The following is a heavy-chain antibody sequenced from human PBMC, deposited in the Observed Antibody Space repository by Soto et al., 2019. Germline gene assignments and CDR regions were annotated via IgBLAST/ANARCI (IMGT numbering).Heavy chain of an antibody. CDR2: IYSGGST. Sequence: GGSLRLSCAASGFTVSSNYMSWVRQAPGKGLEWVSVIYSGGSTYYADSVKGRFTISRDNSKNTLYLQMNSLRAEDTAVYYCARVHGLVAFDIWGQGTMVTVSS. D-gene: IGHD6-6*01. CDR3: ARVHGLVAFDI. CDR1: GFTVSSNY. J-gene: IGHJ3*02. V-gene: IGHV3-66*01.